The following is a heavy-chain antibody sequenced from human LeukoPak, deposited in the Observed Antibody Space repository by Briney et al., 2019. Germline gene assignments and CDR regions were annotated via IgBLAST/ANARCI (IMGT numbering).Heavy chain of an antibody. D-gene: IGHD3-22*01. Sequence: PGGSLRLSCAASGFTFSSYSMNWVRQAPGKGLEWVSSISSSGSYIYYADSVKGRFTISRDNAKNSLYLQMNSLRAEDTAVYYCARVGIDYYDSSGYYYWGQGTLVTVSS. V-gene: IGHV3-21*01. J-gene: IGHJ4*02. CDR2: ISSSGSYI. CDR1: GFTFSSYS. CDR3: ARVGIDYYDSSGYYY.